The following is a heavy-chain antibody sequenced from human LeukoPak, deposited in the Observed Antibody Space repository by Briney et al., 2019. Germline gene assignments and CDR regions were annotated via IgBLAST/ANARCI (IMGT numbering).Heavy chain of an antibody. CDR3: ARDGFLTYYYDSSGYGAFDY. J-gene: IGHJ4*02. V-gene: IGHV1-46*01. CDR1: GYTFTSYY. Sequence: ASVKVSCKASGYTFTSYYMHWVRQAPGQGLEWMGIINPSGGSTSYAQKFQGRVTMTRDTSTSTVYMELSSLRSEDTAVYYCARDGFLTYYYDSSGYGAFDYWRQGTLVTVSS. CDR2: INPSGGST. D-gene: IGHD3-22*01.